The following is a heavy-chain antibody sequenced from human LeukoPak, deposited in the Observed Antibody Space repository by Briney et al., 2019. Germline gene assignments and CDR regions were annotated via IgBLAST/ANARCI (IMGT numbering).Heavy chain of an antibody. V-gene: IGHV3-30*18. CDR2: IGDTGRAK. J-gene: IGHJ5*02. CDR3: AKDPPRAAWLSAGDNNYGA. CDR1: GFTFSRHG. Sequence: PGGSLRLSCAASGFTFSRHGMHWVRQAPGKGLEWVAVIGDTGRAKYYADSVEGRFTASRDNSKNTLYLQMNSLRADDTALYYCAKDPPRAAWLSAGDNNYGAWGQGTLVTVSS. D-gene: IGHD4-11*01.